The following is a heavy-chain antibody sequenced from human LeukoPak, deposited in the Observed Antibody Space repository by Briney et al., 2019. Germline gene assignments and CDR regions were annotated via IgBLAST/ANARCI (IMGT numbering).Heavy chain of an antibody. CDR3: ALVRGVAPPDAFDI. J-gene: IGHJ3*02. CDR2: TRNKANSYTT. V-gene: IGHV3-72*01. D-gene: IGHD3-10*01. Sequence: GGPLRLSCAASGFTFSDHYMDWVRQAPGKGLEWVGRTRNKANSYTTEYAASVKGRFTISRDDSKNSLYLQMNSLKTEDTAVYYCALVRGVAPPDAFDIWGQGTMVTVSS. CDR1: GFTFSDHY.